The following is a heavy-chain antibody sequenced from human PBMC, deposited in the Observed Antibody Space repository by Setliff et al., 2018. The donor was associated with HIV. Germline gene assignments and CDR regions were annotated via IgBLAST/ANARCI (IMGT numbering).Heavy chain of an antibody. Sequence: GGSLRLSCAVSGFTFSNAWMSWVRQAPGKGLEWVGRIKSKNDGGTADYGAPVKGRFTIARDNSKNTVYLQMGSLRAEDMAVYYCARVSSGYYYESWGQGTLVTVSS. CDR2: IKSKNDGGTA. V-gene: IGHV3-15*01. J-gene: IGHJ5*02. D-gene: IGHD3-22*01. CDR3: ARVSSGYYYES. CDR1: GFTFSNAW.